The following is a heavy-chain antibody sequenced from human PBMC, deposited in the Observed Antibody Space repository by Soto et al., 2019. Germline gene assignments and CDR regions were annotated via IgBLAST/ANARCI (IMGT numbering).Heavy chain of an antibody. D-gene: IGHD1-26*01. J-gene: IGHJ4*02. Sequence: QVQLVQSGAEVKKPGASVKVSCKASGYTFTSYGISWVRQAPGQGLEWMGWISAYNGNTNYAQQLQGRVTMTTDTTASTAYMELRSLRSDDAEVYYCSRDRIVGATPPYSVYYWGQVPLVTASA. V-gene: IGHV1-18*01. CDR2: ISAYNGNT. CDR3: SRDRIVGATPPYSVYY. CDR1: GYTFTSYG.